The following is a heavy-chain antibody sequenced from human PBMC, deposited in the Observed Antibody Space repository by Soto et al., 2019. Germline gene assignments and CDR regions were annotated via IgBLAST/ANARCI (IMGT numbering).Heavy chain of an antibody. CDR3: ASVSSDGDHPSYYCSCLGV. V-gene: IGHV4-59*01. D-gene: IGHD4-17*01. CDR2: IYYSGST. J-gene: IGHJ6*03. Sequence: KGLEGSGYIYYSGSTNYNPSLKSRVTIVGETAKNQFSLKLSSVTAADTAVYYCASVSSDGDHPSYYCSCLGVSAKR.